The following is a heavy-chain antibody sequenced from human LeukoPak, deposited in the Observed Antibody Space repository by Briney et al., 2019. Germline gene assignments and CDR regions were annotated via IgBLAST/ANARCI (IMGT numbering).Heavy chain of an antibody. V-gene: IGHV3-64D*06. D-gene: IGHD3-9*01. Sequence: GGSLRLSCSASGFTFSSYAMHWVRQAPGKGLEYVSAISSNGGSTYYAGSVKGRFTISRDNSKNTLYLQMSSLRAEDTAVYYCVKHYDILTGLGYYFDYWGQGTLVTVSS. J-gene: IGHJ4*02. CDR2: ISSNGGST. CDR3: VKHYDILTGLGYYFDY. CDR1: GFTFSSYA.